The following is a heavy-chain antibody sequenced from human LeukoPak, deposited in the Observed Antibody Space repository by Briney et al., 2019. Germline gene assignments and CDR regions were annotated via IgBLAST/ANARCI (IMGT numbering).Heavy chain of an antibody. CDR1: GGSISSHY. D-gene: IGHD2-15*01. CDR3: VRQGGYPDEPRPFDY. V-gene: IGHV4-4*07. CDR2: IYTSGST. J-gene: IGHJ4*02. Sequence: SETLSLTCTVSGGSISSHYWSWIRQPAGKGLEWIGRIYTSGSTNYNPSLKSRVTMSVDTSKNQFSLKLSSVTAADTAVYYCVRQGGYPDEPRPFDYWGQGTLVTVSS.